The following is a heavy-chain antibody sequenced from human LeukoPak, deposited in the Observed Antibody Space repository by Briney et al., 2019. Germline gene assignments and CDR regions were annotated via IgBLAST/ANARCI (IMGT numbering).Heavy chain of an antibody. CDR2: IYHSGST. Sequence: PSETLSLTCAVSGGSISSGGYSWSWIRQPPGTGLEWIGYIYHSGSTYYNPSLKGRVTISVDRSKNQFSLKLSSVTAADTAVYYCARVQGDYDSSGYYFDYWGQGTLVTVSS. V-gene: IGHV4-30-2*01. CDR1: GGSISSGGYS. CDR3: ARVQGDYDSSGYYFDY. D-gene: IGHD3-22*01. J-gene: IGHJ4*02.